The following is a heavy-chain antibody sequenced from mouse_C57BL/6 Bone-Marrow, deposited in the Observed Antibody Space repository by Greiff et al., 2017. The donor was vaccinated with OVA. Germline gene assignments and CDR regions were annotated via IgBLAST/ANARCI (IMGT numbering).Heavy chain of an antibody. CDR1: GYTFTSYW. V-gene: IGHV1-50*01. J-gene: IGHJ1*03. Sequence: QVQLQQPGAELVKPGASVKLSCKASGYTFTSYWMQWVKQRPGQGLEWIGEIDPSDSYTNYNQKFKGKATLTVDTSSSTAYMQLSSLTSEDSAVYYCASCDYDRYFDVWGTGTTVTVSS. CDR3: ASCDYDRYFDV. D-gene: IGHD2-4*01. CDR2: IDPSDSYT.